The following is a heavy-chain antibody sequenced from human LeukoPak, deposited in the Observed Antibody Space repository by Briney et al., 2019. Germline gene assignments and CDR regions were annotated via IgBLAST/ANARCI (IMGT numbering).Heavy chain of an antibody. D-gene: IGHD4-17*01. J-gene: IGHJ4*02. Sequence: ASVKVSCKASGYTFTSYGISWVRQAPGQGLEWMGWISAYNGNTNYAQKFQGRVTMTEDTSTDTAYMELSSLRSEDTAVYYCATGPLGGDYFFRWGQGTLVTVSS. CDR1: GYTFTSYG. V-gene: IGHV1-18*01. CDR3: ATGPLGGDYFFR. CDR2: ISAYNGNT.